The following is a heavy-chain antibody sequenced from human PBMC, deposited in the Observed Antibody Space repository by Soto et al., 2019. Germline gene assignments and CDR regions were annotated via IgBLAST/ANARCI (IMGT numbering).Heavy chain of an antibody. CDR1: GFTFDDYA. CDR3: AKFFHPLGHIPDAKRPAFDI. D-gene: IGHD2-2*01. Sequence: EVQLVDSGGGLVQPGRPLRLSCAASGFTFDDYAMHWVRQAPGKRLEWVSGISWNSGSLGYRDSVKGRLTISTGNAKNILYLQRDSLSAEDTALYYSAKFFHPLGHIPDAKRPAFDIWGRVTIVAVSS. J-gene: IGHJ3*02. CDR2: ISWNSGSL. V-gene: IGHV3-9*01.